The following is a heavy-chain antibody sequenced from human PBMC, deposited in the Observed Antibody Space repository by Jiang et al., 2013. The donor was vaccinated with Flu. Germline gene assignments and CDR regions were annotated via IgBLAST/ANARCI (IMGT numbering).Heavy chain of an antibody. V-gene: IGHV3-23*04. J-gene: IGHJ2*01. Sequence: VQLVESGGGLVQPGGSLRLSCAASGFTFSNYAMSWVRQAPGKGLEWVASITRSRRSTYYADSVKGRFTISRDNSNNTLFLHMSSLRADDTAVFYCAKALVADTLGYWYFDLWGLAPWSLSLQ. CDR3: AKALVADTLGYWYFDL. D-gene: IGHD2-15*01. CDR1: GFTFSNYA. CDR2: ITRSRRST.